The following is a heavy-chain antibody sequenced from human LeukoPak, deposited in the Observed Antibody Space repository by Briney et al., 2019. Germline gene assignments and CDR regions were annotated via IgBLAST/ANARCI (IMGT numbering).Heavy chain of an antibody. CDR2: IYPGDSDT. V-gene: IGHV5-51*01. D-gene: IGHD3-10*01. J-gene: IGHJ4*02. CDR1: GFNFTSYW. Sequence: GGALQISCNGSGFNFTSYWIGLVRQLPGKGLEGMGIIYPGDSDTRYSPSFQGQVTISADRSISTAYLQWSSLKASDTAMYYCARLDYGSGSYSHYWGQGTLVTVSS. CDR3: ARLDYGSGSYSHY.